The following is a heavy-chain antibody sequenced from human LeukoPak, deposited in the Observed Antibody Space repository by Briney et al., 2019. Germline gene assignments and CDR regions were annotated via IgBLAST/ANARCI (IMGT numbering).Heavy chain of an antibody. Sequence: GGSLRLSCAASGFTFSSYAMSWVRQAPGKGLEWVSAISGSGGSTYYADSVKGRFTISRDNSKNSLYLQMNSLRAEDTAVYYCARGSMGFGEGRGIYYFDYWGQGTLVTVSS. CDR2: ISGSGGST. J-gene: IGHJ4*02. D-gene: IGHD3-10*01. CDR1: GFTFSSYA. CDR3: ARGSMGFGEGRGIYYFDY. V-gene: IGHV3-23*01.